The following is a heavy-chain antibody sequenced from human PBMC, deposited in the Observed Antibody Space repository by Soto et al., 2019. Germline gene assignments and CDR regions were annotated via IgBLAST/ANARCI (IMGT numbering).Heavy chain of an antibody. CDR3: AREMASGYSRTWFDP. J-gene: IGHJ5*02. D-gene: IGHD2-15*01. Sequence: QEHLVQSGAEVKKPGSSVKVSCRASGGIGSNYAISWVRQAPGQGLEWMGGIVPKFGTSNYAQRFKGRVTISVDKSTHSVYMELSSLRSQDPAIYYCAREMASGYSRTWFDP. V-gene: IGHV1-69*06. CDR2: IVPKFGTS. CDR1: GGIGSNYA.